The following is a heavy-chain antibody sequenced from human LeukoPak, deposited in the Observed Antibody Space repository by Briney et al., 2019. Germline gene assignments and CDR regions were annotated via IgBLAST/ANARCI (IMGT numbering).Heavy chain of an antibody. CDR1: GFTFSSYS. J-gene: IGHJ6*02. Sequence: PGGSLRLSCAASGFTFSSYSMNWVRQAPGKGLEWVSYNSSSSSYIYYADSVKGRFTISRDNAKNSLYLQMNSLRAEDTAVYYCARDIGGSLGMDVRGQGTTVTVSS. D-gene: IGHD3-16*01. CDR3: ARDIGGSLGMDV. V-gene: IGHV3-21*01. CDR2: NSSSSSYI.